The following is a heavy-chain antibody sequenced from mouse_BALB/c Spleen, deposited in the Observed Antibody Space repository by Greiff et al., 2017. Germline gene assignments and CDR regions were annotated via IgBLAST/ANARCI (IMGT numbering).Heavy chain of an antibody. CDR1: GYTFTSYW. J-gene: IGHJ2*01. V-gene: IGHV1-87*01. Sequence: QVQLQQSGAELARPGASVKLSCKASGYTFTSYWMQWVKQRPGQGLEWIGAIYPGDGDTRYTQKFKGKATLTADKSSSTAYMQLSSLASEDSAVYYCARRTTVVPYFDYWGQGTTLTVSS. CDR3: ARRTTVVPYFDY. CDR2: IYPGDGDT. D-gene: IGHD1-1*01.